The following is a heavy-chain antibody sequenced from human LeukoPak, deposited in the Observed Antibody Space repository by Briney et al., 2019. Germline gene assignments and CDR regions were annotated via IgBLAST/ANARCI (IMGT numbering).Heavy chain of an antibody. J-gene: IGHJ6*02. V-gene: IGHV5-51*01. D-gene: IGHD2-2*01. CDR2: IYPGDSDT. Sequence: PGESLKISCKGSGYSFTSYWIGWVRQMPGKGLEWMGIIYPGDSDTRYSPSFQGQVTISADKSISTAYLQWSSLKASDTAMYYCARLVSSSTSPGYYGMDVWGQGTTVTVSS. CDR1: GYSFTSYW. CDR3: ARLVSSSTSPGYYGMDV.